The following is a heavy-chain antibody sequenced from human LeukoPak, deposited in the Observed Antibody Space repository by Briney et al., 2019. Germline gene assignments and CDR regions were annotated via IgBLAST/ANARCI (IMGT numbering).Heavy chain of an antibody. J-gene: IGHJ4*02. Sequence: ASVKVSCKASGYTFTSYGISWVRQAPGQGLEWMGWISAYNGNTNYEQKLQGRVTMTTDTSTSTAYMELRSLRSDDTAVYYCASKVITGTTQDQYFDSWGQGTLVTVSS. V-gene: IGHV1-18*01. CDR2: ISAYNGNT. CDR1: GYTFTSYG. D-gene: IGHD4-17*01. CDR3: ASKVITGTTQDQYFDS.